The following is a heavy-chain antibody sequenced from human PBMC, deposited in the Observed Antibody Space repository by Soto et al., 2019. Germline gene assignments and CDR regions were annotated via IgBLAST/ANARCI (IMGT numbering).Heavy chain of an antibody. CDR3: ARQTPNWNYFYGMDV. CDR2: IYPGDSDT. D-gene: IGHD1-1*01. V-gene: IGHV5-51*01. CDR1: GYSFTSYW. Sequence: PGESLKISCKGSGYSFTSYWIGWVRQMPGKGLEWMGIIYPGDSDTRYSPSFQGQVTISADKSISTAYLQWSSLKASDTAMYYCARQTPNWNYFYGMDVWGQGTTVTVS. J-gene: IGHJ6*02.